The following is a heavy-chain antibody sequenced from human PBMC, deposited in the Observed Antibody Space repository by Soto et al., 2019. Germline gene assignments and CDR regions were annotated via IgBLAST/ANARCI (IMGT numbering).Heavy chain of an antibody. J-gene: IGHJ4*02. CDR3: AHSHRHYYDSSGYSPYFDY. CDR1: GFSLSTRGVA. Sequence: SGPTLVNPTQTLTLTCTFSGFSLSTRGVAVGWIRQPPGKALEWLALIYWDDDKRYSPSLKSRLTITKDTSKNQVVLTMTNMDPVDTATYYCAHSHRHYYDSSGYSPYFDYWGQGTLVTVSS. D-gene: IGHD3-22*01. CDR2: IYWDDDK. V-gene: IGHV2-5*02.